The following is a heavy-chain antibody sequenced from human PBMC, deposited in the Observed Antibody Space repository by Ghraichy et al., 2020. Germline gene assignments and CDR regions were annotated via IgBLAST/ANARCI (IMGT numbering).Heavy chain of an antibody. D-gene: IGHD2-15*01. Sequence: ASVKVSCKASGYTFSTYGISWVRQAPGQGLEWMGWISAYNGNINYAQKIQGRVAMTTDTSTNTASMELRSLKSDDTALYFCARVVGYPGAFDIWGQGTMVTVYS. CDR3: ARVVGYPGAFDI. CDR1: GYTFSTYG. J-gene: IGHJ3*02. V-gene: IGHV1-18*04. CDR2: ISAYNGNI.